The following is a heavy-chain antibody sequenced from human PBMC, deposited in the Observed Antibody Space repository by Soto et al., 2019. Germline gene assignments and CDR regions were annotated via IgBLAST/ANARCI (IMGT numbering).Heavy chain of an antibody. V-gene: IGHV3-64*02. CDR1: GFTFSNSP. CDR3: AREGDNGSLDS. Sequence: EVQLVESGEGLVQPGGSLRLSCAASGFTFSNSPMHWVRQAPGKGLESVTAISGAGVSTYYADSVRGRFTVSRDNSKDTLYLQMGSLRGEDTAVYYCAREGDNGSLDSWGQGTLVPVSS. CDR2: ISGAGVST. D-gene: IGHD1-26*01. J-gene: IGHJ4*02.